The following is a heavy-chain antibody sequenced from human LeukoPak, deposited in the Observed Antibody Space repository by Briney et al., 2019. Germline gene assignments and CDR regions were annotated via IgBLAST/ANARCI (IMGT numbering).Heavy chain of an antibody. J-gene: IGHJ4*02. V-gene: IGHV1-69*13. CDR1: GGTFSSYA. CDR2: IIPIFGTA. Sequence: SVKVSCKASGGTFSSYAISWVRQATGQGLEWRGGIIPIFGTANYAQKFQGRVTITADESTSTAYMELSSLRSEDTAVYYCAIRSYYDSSGYYLGGNSDYWGQGTLVTVSS. D-gene: IGHD3-22*01. CDR3: AIRSYYDSSGYYLGGNSDY.